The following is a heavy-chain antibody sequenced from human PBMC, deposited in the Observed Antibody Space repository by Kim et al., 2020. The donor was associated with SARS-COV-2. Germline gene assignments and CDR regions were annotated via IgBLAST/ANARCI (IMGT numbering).Heavy chain of an antibody. CDR2: LWYDGSNK. CDR3: ARGYCGTATCYTGGTYFDY. V-gene: IGHV3-33*01. CDR1: GFTFSTYG. D-gene: IGHD2-2*02. J-gene: IGHJ4*02. Sequence: GGSLRLSCAASGFTFSTYGKHWVRQAPGKGLEWVATLWYDGSNKYYPDSVKGRFTVSRDNSKNTLYLQVNSLRAEDTAVYYCARGYCGTATCYTGGTYFDYWGRGTLVTVSS.